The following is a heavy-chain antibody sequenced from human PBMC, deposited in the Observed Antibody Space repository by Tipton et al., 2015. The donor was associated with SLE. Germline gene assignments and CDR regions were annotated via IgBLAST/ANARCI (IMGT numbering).Heavy chain of an antibody. V-gene: IGHV3-48*03. CDR2: ISSSGSTI. CDR3: ARVTTGAFDM. J-gene: IGHJ3*02. D-gene: IGHD1-14*01. Sequence: SLRLSCAASGFTFRRYAMSWVRQAPGKGLEWVSYISSSGSTIYYADSVKGRFTISRDNAKNSLYLQMNSLRAEDTAVYYCARVTTGAFDMWGQGTKVTVSS. CDR1: GFTFRRYA.